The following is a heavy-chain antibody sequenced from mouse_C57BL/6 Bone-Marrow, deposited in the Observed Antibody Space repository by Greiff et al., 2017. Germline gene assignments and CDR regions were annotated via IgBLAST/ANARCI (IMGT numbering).Heavy chain of an antibody. V-gene: IGHV1-9*01. CDR3: AAPLLTAQAASFAY. CDR1: GYTFTGYW. CDR2: ILPGSGST. J-gene: IGHJ3*01. Sequence: QVQLQQSGAELMKPGASVKLSCKATGYTFTGYWIEWVKQRPGHGLEWIGEILPGSGSTNYNEKFKGKATFTADTSSNTAYMQLSSLTTEDSAIYYCAAPLLTAQAASFAYWGQGTLVTVSA. D-gene: IGHD3-2*02.